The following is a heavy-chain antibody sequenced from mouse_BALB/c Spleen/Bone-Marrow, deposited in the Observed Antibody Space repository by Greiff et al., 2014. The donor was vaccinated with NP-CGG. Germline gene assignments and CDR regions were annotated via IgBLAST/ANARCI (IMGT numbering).Heavy chain of an antibody. Sequence: VQLQQSGAELVKPGASVKLSCTASGFNIKDTYMHWVQQRPEKGLEWIGRIDLANGNTKYDPKFQGKAIITADTSSNTAYLQHSSLTSEDTAVYYCARVQVLRSRGLDDWGQGTTLTVSS. CDR2: IDLANGNT. CDR1: GFNIKDTY. D-gene: IGHD1-1*01. J-gene: IGHJ2*01. V-gene: IGHV14-3*02. CDR3: ARVQVLRSRGLDD.